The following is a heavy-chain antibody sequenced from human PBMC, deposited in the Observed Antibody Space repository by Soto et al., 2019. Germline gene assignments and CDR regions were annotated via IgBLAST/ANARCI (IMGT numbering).Heavy chain of an antibody. V-gene: IGHV1-69*06. Sequence: SVKVSCKAPGGTFSSYAISWVRQAPGQGLEWMGGIIPIFGTANYAQKFQGRVTTTADKSTSTAYMELSSLRSEDTAVYYCARARSVSFDPWGQGTLVTVSS. J-gene: IGHJ5*02. CDR1: GGTFSSYA. CDR2: IIPIFGTA. CDR3: ARARSVSFDP.